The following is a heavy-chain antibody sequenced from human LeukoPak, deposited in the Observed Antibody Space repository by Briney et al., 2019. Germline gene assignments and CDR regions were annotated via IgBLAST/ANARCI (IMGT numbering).Heavy chain of an antibody. J-gene: IGHJ2*01. D-gene: IGHD6-13*01. CDR2: INSDGSGT. CDR1: GFTFSTYW. V-gene: IGHV3-74*01. CDR3: ARGITASGTLHFDL. Sequence: AGGSLRLSCAASGFTFSTYWMHWVRQAPGKGLVWVSRINSDGSGTSFADSVKGRFTISRDNAKNTLYLQMNSLRAEDTAVYYCARGITASGTLHFDLWGRGTLVTVPS.